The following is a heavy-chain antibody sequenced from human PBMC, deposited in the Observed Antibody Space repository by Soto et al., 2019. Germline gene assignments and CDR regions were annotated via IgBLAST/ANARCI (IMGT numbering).Heavy chain of an antibody. CDR1: GGTFSSYA. CDR2: IIPIFGTA. J-gene: IGHJ4*02. D-gene: IGHD3-10*01. V-gene: IGHV1-69*01. CDR3: ATEVMVRGVLSVFDY. Sequence: QVQLVQSGAEVKKPGSSVKVSCKASGGTFSSYAISWVRQAPGQGLEWMGGIIPIFGTANYAQKLQGRVTITGDESTSTAYMELSSLRSEDTAVYYCATEVMVRGVLSVFDYGGPGTLVTVSS.